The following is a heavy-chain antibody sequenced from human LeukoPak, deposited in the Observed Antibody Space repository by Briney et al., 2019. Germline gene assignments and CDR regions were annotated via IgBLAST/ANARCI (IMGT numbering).Heavy chain of an antibody. Sequence: SETLSLTCTVSGGSISSYYWSWIRQLPGKGLEWIGYIYYSGSTNYNPSLKSRVTISVDTSKNQFSLKLSSVTAADTAVYYCARHYDSSAYWYYFDYWGQGTLVTVSS. D-gene: IGHD3-22*01. V-gene: IGHV4-59*08. CDR2: IYYSGST. CDR1: GGSISSYY. CDR3: ARHYDSSAYWYYFDY. J-gene: IGHJ4*02.